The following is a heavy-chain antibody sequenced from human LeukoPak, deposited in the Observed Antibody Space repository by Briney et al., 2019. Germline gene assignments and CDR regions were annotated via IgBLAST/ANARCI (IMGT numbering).Heavy chain of an antibody. D-gene: IGHD3-9*01. CDR1: GFTFSTYS. J-gene: IGHJ6*03. CDR3: ARDALGAHYDILTGHKVVVYYMDV. V-gene: IGHV3-48*01. CDR2: IDTGTSTI. Sequence: GGSLRLSCAASGFTFSTYSMNWVRQAPGKGLEWVSYIDTGTSTIYYADSVKGRFTISKDNAKNSLYLQMNSLRAEDTAVYYCARDALGAHYDILTGHKVVVYYMDVWGKGTTVTVSS.